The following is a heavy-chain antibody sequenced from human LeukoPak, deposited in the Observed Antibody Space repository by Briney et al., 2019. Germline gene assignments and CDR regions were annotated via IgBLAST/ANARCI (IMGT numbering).Heavy chain of an antibody. CDR3: ARVGSFDAFDI. CDR1: GFSFSRYS. V-gene: IGHV3-48*04. CDR2: ISSDGSTI. J-gene: IGHJ3*02. Sequence: GGSLRLSCTASGFSFSRYSMNWVRQAPGKGLEWISYISSDGSTIYYADSVKGRFTISRDNAKNSLYLQMNSLRAEDTAVYYCARVGSFDAFDIWGQGTMVTVSS. D-gene: IGHD3-16*01.